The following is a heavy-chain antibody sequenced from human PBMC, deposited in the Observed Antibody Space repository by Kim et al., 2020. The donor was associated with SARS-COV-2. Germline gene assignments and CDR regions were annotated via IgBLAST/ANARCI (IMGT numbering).Heavy chain of an antibody. D-gene: IGHD1-1*01. CDR2: TYYRSKWYN. CDR3: ACQLETAYNWFDP. V-gene: IGHV6-1*01. CDR1: GDSVSSNTAA. Sequence: SQTLSLTCAISGDSVSSNTAAWNWIRQSPSRGLEWLGRTYYRSKWYNDYALSVKSRITINPDTSKNQLSLQLNSVTPDDTAVYYCACQLETAYNWFDPWGQGTLVTVSS. J-gene: IGHJ5*02.